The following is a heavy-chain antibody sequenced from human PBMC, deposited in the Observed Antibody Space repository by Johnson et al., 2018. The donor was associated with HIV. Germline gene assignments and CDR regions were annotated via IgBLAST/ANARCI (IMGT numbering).Heavy chain of an antibody. CDR1: GFSFDDYA. CDR2: ISWNSGSK. V-gene: IGHV3-9*01. Sequence: VQLVESGGGLVQPGRYLRLSCAASGFSFDDYAMHWVRQAPGKGLEWVSGISWNSGSKGYADSVKGRFTISRDNAKNSLYLQMNSLRAEDTALYYCAKDIRDFWSGWNDAFDIWGQGTMVTVSS. D-gene: IGHD3-3*01. CDR3: AKDIRDFWSGWNDAFDI. J-gene: IGHJ3*02.